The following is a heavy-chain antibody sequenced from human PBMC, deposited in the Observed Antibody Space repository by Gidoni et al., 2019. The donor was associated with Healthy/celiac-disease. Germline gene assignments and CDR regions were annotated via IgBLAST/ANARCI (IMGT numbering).Heavy chain of an antibody. CDR3: AKGRTLGKATDAFDI. J-gene: IGHJ3*02. V-gene: IGHV3-23*01. CDR1: GFRISCYV. Sequence: EVQLLESGGGLVQPGGSLRLSLEASGFRISCYVSRWVRQAPGKGLEWVSGISGSNNTTYYADSEKGRFTMSRDNSKNTLYLRMNSLRADDTAVYYCAKGRTLGKATDAFDIWGQGTMVTVSS. D-gene: IGHD1-1*01. CDR2: ISGSNNTT.